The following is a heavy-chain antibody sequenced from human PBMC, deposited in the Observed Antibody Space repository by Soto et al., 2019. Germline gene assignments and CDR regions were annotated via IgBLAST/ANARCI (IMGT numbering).Heavy chain of an antibody. V-gene: IGHV1-46*01. Sequence: QVQLVQSGAGVKKPGASVQISCKASGYTFTNYFFHWVRQAPGQGLECMGVLNPSHGTTTYAQRFRRRLTMTMDTSTSTVYVALSSLRPDDTAVYYCARGRDGQGGRAFDYWGQGSLVTVSS. J-gene: IGHJ4*02. D-gene: IGHD3-16*01. CDR1: GYTFTNYF. CDR2: LNPSHGTT. CDR3: ARGRDGQGGRAFDY.